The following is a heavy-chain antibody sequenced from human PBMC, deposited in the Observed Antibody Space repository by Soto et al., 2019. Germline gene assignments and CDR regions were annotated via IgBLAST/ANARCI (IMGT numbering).Heavy chain of an antibody. V-gene: IGHV2-5*02. CDR2: IYWDDDT. J-gene: IGHJ3*01. D-gene: IGHD3-16*01. CDR3: AHAFGGTSWPNDAFDV. Sequence: QITLKESGPTLVKPTQTLTLTCIFSGFSFTADGVGVGWIRQPPGKALEWLALIYWDDDTRYRASLKSRLTLPKDSSKNPVVLTMTNMDPVDTATYYCAHAFGGTSWPNDAFDVWGQGTVVTVSS. CDR1: GFSFTADGVG.